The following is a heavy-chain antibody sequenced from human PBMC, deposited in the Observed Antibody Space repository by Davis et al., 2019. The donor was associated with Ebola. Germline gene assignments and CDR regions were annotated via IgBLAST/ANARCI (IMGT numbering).Heavy chain of an antibody. Sequence: AASVKVSCKTSGYTFNSHYIHWVRQAPGQGLEWMGIINPSAGTTSYAQEFQGRVTMTRDPSTSTVYMALSSLRSEDTAMYYCARDHGWDLLFYFDFWGQGTLVTVSS. D-gene: IGHD1-26*01. V-gene: IGHV1-46*02. J-gene: IGHJ4*02. CDR3: ARDHGWDLLFYFDF. CDR1: GYTFNSHY. CDR2: INPSAGTT.